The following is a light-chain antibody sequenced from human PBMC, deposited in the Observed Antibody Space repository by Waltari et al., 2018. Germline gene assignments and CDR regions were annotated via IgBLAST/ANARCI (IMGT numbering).Light chain of an antibody. V-gene: IGKV1-9*01. CDR1: QALTTY. Sequence: DIQLTQSPSFLSASVGDRVTITCRASQALTTYLAWYQQKPGKAPKLLIYGVSTLQSGVPSRFRGRGSGADFTLTINSLQPEDFAIYYCQQLNTYPPTFGQGTRLEIK. CDR3: QQLNTYPPT. J-gene: IGKJ5*01. CDR2: GVS.